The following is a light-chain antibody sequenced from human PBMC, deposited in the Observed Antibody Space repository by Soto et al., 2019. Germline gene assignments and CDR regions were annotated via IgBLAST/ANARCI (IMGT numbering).Light chain of an antibody. CDR3: QQCGPSLKYT. J-gene: IGKJ2*01. Sequence: EIVLTQSPGTLSLSPGERATLSCRASQTVTGTYLAWYQQKPGQAPRLLIYGASNRATGIPDRFSGSGSGTDFTLTISRPEPEDFAVYYCQQCGPSLKYTFGQGTKLEIK. CDR1: QTVTGTY. CDR2: GAS. V-gene: IGKV3-20*01.